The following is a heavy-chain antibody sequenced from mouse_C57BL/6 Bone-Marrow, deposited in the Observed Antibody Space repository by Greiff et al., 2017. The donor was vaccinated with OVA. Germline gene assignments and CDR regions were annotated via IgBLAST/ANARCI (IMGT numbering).Heavy chain of an antibody. CDR2: IYPRSGNT. CDR3: ARGNTTVVATYYAMDD. Sequence: QVQLKESGAELARPGASVKLSCKASGYTFTSYGISWVKQSTGQGLEWIGEIYPRSGNTYYNEKFKGKATLTADKSSSTAYMELRSLTSEDSAVYVCARGNTTVVATYYAMDDWGQGTSVTVSS. CDR1: GYTFTSYG. D-gene: IGHD1-1*01. V-gene: IGHV1-81*01. J-gene: IGHJ4*01.